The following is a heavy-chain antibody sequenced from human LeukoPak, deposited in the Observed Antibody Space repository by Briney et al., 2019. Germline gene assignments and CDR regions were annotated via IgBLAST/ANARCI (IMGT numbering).Heavy chain of an antibody. D-gene: IGHD2-21*02. V-gene: IGHV4-39*07. CDR3: ARGRSDHIVVVTATFDY. CDR1: GGSISSGDYS. CDR2: INHSGST. Sequence: SETLSLTCTVSGGSISSGDYSWSWIRQPPGKGLEWIGEINHSGSTNYNPSLKSRVTISVDTSKNQFSLKLSSVTAADTAVYYCARGRSDHIVVVTATFDYWGQGTLVTVSS. J-gene: IGHJ4*02.